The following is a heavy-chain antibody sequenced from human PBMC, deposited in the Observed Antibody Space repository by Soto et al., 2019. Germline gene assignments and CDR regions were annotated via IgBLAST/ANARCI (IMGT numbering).Heavy chain of an antibody. J-gene: IGHJ6*02. CDR2: IYYSGST. CDR3: ARTYDFWSGYARAYYYGMDV. CDR1: GGSISSGGYY. Sequence: SETLSLTCTVSGGSISSGGYYWSWIRQHPGKGLEWIGYIYYSGSTYYNPSLKGRVTISVDTSKNQFSLKLSSVTAADTAVYYCARTYDFWSGYARAYYYGMDVWGQGTTVTVSS. V-gene: IGHV4-31*03. D-gene: IGHD3-3*01.